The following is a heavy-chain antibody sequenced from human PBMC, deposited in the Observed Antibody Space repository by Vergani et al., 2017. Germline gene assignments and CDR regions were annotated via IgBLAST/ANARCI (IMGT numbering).Heavy chain of an antibody. V-gene: IGHV4-61*02. CDR2: IYTSGST. CDR1: GGSISSGSYY. D-gene: IGHD3-9*01. J-gene: IGHJ4*02. CDR3: ARRSGIVYDIFSGTQYFFDF. Sequence: QVQLQESGPGLVKPSQTLSLTCTVSGGSISSGSYYWSWIRQPAGKGLEWIGRIYTSGSTNYNPSLKSRVTISVDTSKNQFSLRLNSLTAADTAVYYCARRSGIVYDIFSGTQYFFDFWGQGTLVTVSS.